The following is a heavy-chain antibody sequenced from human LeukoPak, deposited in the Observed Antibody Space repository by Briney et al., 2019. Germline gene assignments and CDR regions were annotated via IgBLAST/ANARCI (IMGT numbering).Heavy chain of an antibody. J-gene: IGHJ3*02. CDR1: GGSISRGSNY. D-gene: IGHD3-16*01. CDR3: ARTFYDSVWGSYDAFDI. V-gene: IGHV4-39*01. Sequence: SETLSLTCTVSGGSISRGSNYWGWIRQPPGKGLEWIGSVDYGGSTYYNPSLKSRVTMSLDTSKNQVSLKLSSVTAADTAVYYCARTFYDSVWGSYDAFDIWGQGTRVTVSS. CDR2: VDYGGST.